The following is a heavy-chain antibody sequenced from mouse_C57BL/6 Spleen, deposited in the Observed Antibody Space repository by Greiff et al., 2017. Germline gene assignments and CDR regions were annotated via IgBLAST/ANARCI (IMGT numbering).Heavy chain of an antibody. V-gene: IGHV2-9-1*01. J-gene: IGHJ1*03. D-gene: IGHD1-1*01. CDR3: ARNGPLYGSRTGWYFDV. CDR1: GFSLTSYA. CDR2: IWTGGGT. Sequence: VQLQQSGPGLVAPSQSLSITCTVSGFSLTSYAISWVRQPPGKGLEWLGVIWTGGGTNYNSALNSRLSISKDNSKSQVFLKMNSLQTDDTARYYCARNGPLYGSRTGWYFDVWGTGTTVTVSS.